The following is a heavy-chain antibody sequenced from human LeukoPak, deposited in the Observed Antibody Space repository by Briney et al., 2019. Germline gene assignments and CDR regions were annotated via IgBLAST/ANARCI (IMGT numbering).Heavy chain of an antibody. CDR1: GYTFTNYG. D-gene: IGHD3-9*01. CDR2: INPSGGST. J-gene: IGHJ4*02. CDR3: ARDRYILRDTGRFDY. V-gene: IGHV1-46*01. Sequence: GASVKVSCKTSGYTFTNYGMHWVRQAPGQGLEWMGIINPSGGSTSYAQKFQGRVTMTRDTSTSTVYMELSSLRSEDTAVYYCARDRYILRDTGRFDYWGQGTLVTVSS.